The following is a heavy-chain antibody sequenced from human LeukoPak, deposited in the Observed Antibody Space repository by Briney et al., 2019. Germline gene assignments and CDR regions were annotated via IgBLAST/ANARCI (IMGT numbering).Heavy chain of an antibody. CDR3: AKDSDAYSSGYLDY. CDR1: GFTFSSYA. Sequence: PGGSLRLSCAASGFTFSSYAMSWVRQAPGKGLEWVSAISGSGGSTYYADSVKGRFTISRDNSKNTLYLQMNSLRAEDTAVYYCAKDSDAYSSGYLDYWGQGTLVTVSS. CDR2: ISGSGGST. D-gene: IGHD6-19*01. V-gene: IGHV3-23*01. J-gene: IGHJ4*02.